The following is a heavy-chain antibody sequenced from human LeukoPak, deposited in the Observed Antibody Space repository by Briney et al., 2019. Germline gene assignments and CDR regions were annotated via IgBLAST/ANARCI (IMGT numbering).Heavy chain of an antibody. CDR1: GYTFTGYY. V-gene: IGHV1-2*06. D-gene: IGHD3-16*01. CDR3: ARPAQEGWGVPSDMDV. CDR2: INPNSGGT. Sequence: GASVKVSCKASGYTFTGYYMHWVRQAPGQGLEWMGRINPNSGGTNYAQKLQGRVTMTIDTSTSTAYMELRSLRSDDTAVYYCARPAQEGWGVPSDMDVWGKGTTVTVSS. J-gene: IGHJ6*03.